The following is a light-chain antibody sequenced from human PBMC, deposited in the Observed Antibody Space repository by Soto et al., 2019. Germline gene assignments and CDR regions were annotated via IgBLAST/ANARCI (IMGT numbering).Light chain of an antibody. J-gene: IGKJ2*01. CDR2: GAS. CDR1: QSVRSNY. Sequence: EIVLTQSPGTLSLSPGEGATLSCRASQSVRSNYLAWYQQKPGQAPRLLIYGASSRATGIPDRFSGSGSGTDFTLTISRLEPADFAVYYCQHYGGSPLYTFGQGTKLEIK. CDR3: QHYGGSPLYT. V-gene: IGKV3-20*01.